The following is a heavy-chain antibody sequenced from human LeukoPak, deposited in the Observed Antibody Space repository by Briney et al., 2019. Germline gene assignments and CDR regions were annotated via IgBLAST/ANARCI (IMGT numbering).Heavy chain of an antibody. Sequence: GGSLRLSCAASGFTLSSYSMNWVRQAPGKGLEWVSSISSSSSYIYYADSVKGRFTISRDNAKNTLSLQMNSLRAEDTAVYYCARARRDIVVVPAAILYYYYYYMDVWGKGTTVTVSS. CDR2: ISSSSSYI. J-gene: IGHJ6*03. V-gene: IGHV3-21*01. CDR1: GFTLSSYS. CDR3: ARARRDIVVVPAAILYYYYYYMDV. D-gene: IGHD2-2*01.